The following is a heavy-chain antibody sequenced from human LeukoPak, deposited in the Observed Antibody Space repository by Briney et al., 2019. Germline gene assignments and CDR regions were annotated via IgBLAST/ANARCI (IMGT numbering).Heavy chain of an antibody. CDR1: GFTFSSYW. CDR3: AKGRIAAAGTPWFDP. D-gene: IGHD6-13*01. J-gene: IGHJ5*02. CDR2: ILYDGSHK. Sequence: GGSLRLSCAASGFTFSSYWMSWVRQAPGKTLEWVADILYDGSHKYYADSVKGRFTISRDNSKNTLYLQMNSLRAEDTAVYYCAKGRIAAAGTPWFDPWAREPWSPSPQ. V-gene: IGHV3-30*18.